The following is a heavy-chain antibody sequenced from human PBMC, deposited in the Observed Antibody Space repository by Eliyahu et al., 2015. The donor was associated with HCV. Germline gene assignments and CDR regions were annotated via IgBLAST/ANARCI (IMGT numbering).Heavy chain of an antibody. J-gene: IGHJ5*01. CDR2: VNPDSGGT. CDR3: ARGTNTGRRFGELFIGS. CDR1: EYTFTAYY. Sequence: QVQLVQSGAEVKKPGASVKVSCKASEYTFTAYYMHWVRQAPGQGLEVVGRVNPDSGGTDFAQKFQGRVTMTTDTSISTAYMELSRLTSDDTAIYYCARGTNTGRRFGELFIGSWGQGTLVTVSS. V-gene: IGHV1-2*06. D-gene: IGHD3-10*01.